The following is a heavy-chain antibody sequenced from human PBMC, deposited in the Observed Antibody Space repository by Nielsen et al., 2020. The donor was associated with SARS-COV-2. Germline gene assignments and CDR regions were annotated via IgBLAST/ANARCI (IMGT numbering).Heavy chain of an antibody. CDR2: INSDGSST. V-gene: IGHV3-74*01. J-gene: IGHJ4*02. CDR1: GFTFSSYW. CDR3: ATETFYDSSGYYYGFDY. D-gene: IGHD3-22*01. Sequence: GESLKISCAASGFTFSSYWMHWVRQAPGKGLVWVSRINSDGSSTSYADSVKGRFTISRDNAKNTLYLQMNSLRAEDTALYYCATETFYDSSGYYYGFDYWGQGTLVTVSS.